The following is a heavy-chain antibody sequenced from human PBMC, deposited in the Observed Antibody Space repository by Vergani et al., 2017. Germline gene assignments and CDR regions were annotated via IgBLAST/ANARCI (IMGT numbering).Heavy chain of an antibody. D-gene: IGHD6-19*01. Sequence: QVQLLQSGSELKKPGASVRISCEASGYTFTNYPLIWVRLAPGQGLEFMGWINTNSGNPTYAPGFTGRFVFPRDTSVSTAYLQISGLKAEDSAVYYCARGRQWRLTEYLYGMDVWGQGTTVTVSS. J-gene: IGHJ6*02. CDR3: ARGRQWRLTEYLYGMDV. CDR2: INTNSGNP. V-gene: IGHV7-4-1*02. CDR1: GYTFTNYP.